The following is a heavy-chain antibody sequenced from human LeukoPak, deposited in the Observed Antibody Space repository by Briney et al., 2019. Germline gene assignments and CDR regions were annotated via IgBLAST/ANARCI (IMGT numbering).Heavy chain of an antibody. CDR3: AKGYSSYYYGIFGY. CDR2: ISGNGVNT. V-gene: IGHV3-23*01. D-gene: IGHD6-6*01. CDR1: GFTFSSYA. Sequence: GGSLRLSCAASGFTFSSYAMNWVRQAPGKGLEWVSAISGNGVNTYYADSVKGRFAISRDNSKNTLYLQMNSLRADDTAVYYCAKGYSSYYYGIFGYWGQGTLVTVSS. J-gene: IGHJ4*02.